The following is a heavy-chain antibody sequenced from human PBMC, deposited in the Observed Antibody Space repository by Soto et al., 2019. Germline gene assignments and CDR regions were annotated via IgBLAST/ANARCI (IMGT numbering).Heavy chain of an antibody. Sequence: GGSLRLSCAASGFTFSGSAMHWVRQASGKGLEWVGRIRSKADSYATAYVASVKGRFTISRDDSKNTAYLQMNSLKTEDTAVYYCSASGYDKFVDYWGQGTLVTVSS. V-gene: IGHV3-73*01. J-gene: IGHJ4*02. CDR1: GFTFSGSA. CDR2: IRSKADSYAT. CDR3: SASGYDKFVDY. D-gene: IGHD5-12*01.